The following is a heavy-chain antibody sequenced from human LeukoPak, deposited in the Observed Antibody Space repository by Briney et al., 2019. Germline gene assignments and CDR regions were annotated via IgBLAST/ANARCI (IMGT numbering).Heavy chain of an antibody. V-gene: IGHV3-7*01. CDR3: ARSGSYWDY. J-gene: IGHJ4*02. Sequence: GGSLRLSCAASGFTFGIYYMTWVRQAPGKGLEWVATIKQDGSEQYYMDSEKGRFTVSSDNAKNSLYFQVSSLRAEDTAVYYCARSGSYWDYWGQGTLVTVSS. CDR2: IKQDGSEQ. CDR1: GFTFGIYY. D-gene: IGHD1-26*01.